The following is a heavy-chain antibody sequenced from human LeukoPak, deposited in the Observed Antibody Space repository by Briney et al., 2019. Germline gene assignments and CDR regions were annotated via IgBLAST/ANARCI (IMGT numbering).Heavy chain of an antibody. Sequence: GGSLRLSCAASGFTFSSYWMNWVRQAPGKGLVWVSRIASDGSSTTYADSVKGRFSISRDNANNTLYLQMNSLRVEDTAVYYCARGRPHGNDYWGQGTLVTVSS. CDR1: GFTFSSYW. V-gene: IGHV3-74*01. CDR3: ARGRPHGNDY. D-gene: IGHD4-23*01. CDR2: IASDGSST. J-gene: IGHJ4*02.